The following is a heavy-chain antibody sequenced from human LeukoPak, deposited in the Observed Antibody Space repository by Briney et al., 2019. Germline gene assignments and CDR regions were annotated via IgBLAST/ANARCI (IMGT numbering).Heavy chain of an antibody. CDR1: GFTFSSYA. J-gene: IGHJ6*02. D-gene: IGHD2-2*01. CDR3: AKGVVPAAMYYYGMDV. V-gene: IGHV3-23*01. CDR2: ISGSGDST. Sequence: GGSLRLSCAASGFTFSSYAMNWVRQASGKGLEWVSGISGSGDSTYYADSMKGRFTISRDISKDTLYLQMNSLRADDTAVYYCAKGVVPAAMYYYGMDVWGQGTTVTVSS.